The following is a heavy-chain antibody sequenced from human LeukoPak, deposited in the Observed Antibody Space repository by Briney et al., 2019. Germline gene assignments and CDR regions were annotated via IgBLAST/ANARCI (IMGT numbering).Heavy chain of an antibody. Sequence: GGSLRLSCAASGFTFSSYAMSWVRQAPGKGLEWVSAISGSGGSTYYADSVNGRFTISRDNSKNTLYLQMNSLRAEDTAVYYCAKNLESWYYYYGMDVWGQGTTVTVSS. D-gene: IGHD3-16*02. CDR2: ISGSGGST. CDR3: AKNLESWYYYYGMDV. V-gene: IGHV3-23*01. CDR1: GFTFSSYA. J-gene: IGHJ6*02.